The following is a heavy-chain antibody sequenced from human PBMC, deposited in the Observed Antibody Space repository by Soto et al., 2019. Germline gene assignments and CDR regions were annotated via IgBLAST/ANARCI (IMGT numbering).Heavy chain of an antibody. CDR2: IYYSENT. Sequence: SDTLSLTCTVSGGSISSYYWSWIRQPPGKGLEWIGYIYYSENTNYNPSLKSRVTISVDTSKKQFSLKLSSVTAADTAVYYCARHGGGYNSFYFDYWGQGTLVTVSS. J-gene: IGHJ4*02. CDR3: ARHGGGYNSFYFDY. V-gene: IGHV4-59*08. D-gene: IGHD5-12*01. CDR1: GGSISSYY.